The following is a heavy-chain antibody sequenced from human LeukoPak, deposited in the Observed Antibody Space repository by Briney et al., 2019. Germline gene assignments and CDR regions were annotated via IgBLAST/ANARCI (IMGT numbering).Heavy chain of an antibody. V-gene: IGHV4-34*01. Sequence: SETLSLNCASYGGSFSSYYWSWIRHSPGKGLQWIWEINYSGAAHYNPSLKSRVTLSLDTSKKQFSLKVSSVADADKAVYYCARGGAYSYGRVHWYFDLWGPGTLVTVSS. J-gene: IGHJ2*01. CDR2: INYSGAA. CDR3: ARGGAYSYGRVHWYFDL. CDR1: GGSFSSYY. D-gene: IGHD5-18*01.